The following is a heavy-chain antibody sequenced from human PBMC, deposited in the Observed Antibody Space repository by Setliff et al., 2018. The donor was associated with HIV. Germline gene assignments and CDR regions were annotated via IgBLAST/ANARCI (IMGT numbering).Heavy chain of an antibody. J-gene: IGHJ4*02. CDR3: ARDFTYDYDSSGPG. Sequence: ASVKVSCKASGYTFTDYYMHWVRQAPGQGLEWMGRINPDTGGTEYAQKFQGRVTMTRDTSISTAYMELNRLRSDDTAVYYCARDFTYDYDSSGPGWGQGTLVTVSS. CDR2: INPDTGGT. V-gene: IGHV1-2*06. D-gene: IGHD3-22*01. CDR1: GYTFTDYY.